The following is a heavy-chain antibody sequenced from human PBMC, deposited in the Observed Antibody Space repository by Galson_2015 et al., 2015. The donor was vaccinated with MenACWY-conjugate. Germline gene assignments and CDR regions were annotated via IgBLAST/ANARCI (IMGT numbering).Heavy chain of an antibody. Sequence: SLRLSCAASGFTFSSYDMHWVRQATGKGLEWVSVIGTVGDTYYADSVKGRFTISRENAKNSLYLQMSSLRAEDTAVYYCARVDDGMDVWGQGTTVTVSS. V-gene: IGHV3-13*01. J-gene: IGHJ6*02. CDR1: GFTFSSYD. CDR2: IGTVGDT. CDR3: ARVDDGMDV.